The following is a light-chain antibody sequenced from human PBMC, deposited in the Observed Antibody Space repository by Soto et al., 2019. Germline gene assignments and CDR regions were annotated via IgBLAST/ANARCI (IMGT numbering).Light chain of an antibody. CDR2: EVS. J-gene: IGLJ1*01. CDR3: SSYISSSTLV. Sequence: QSALTQPASVSVPPGQSITISCTGTSSDVGAYNYVSLYQQHPGKAPKLMIYEVSNRPSGVSNRFSGSKSGNTASLTISGLQAEDEADYYCSSYISSSTLVFGTGTKVTVL. CDR1: SSDVGAYNY. V-gene: IGLV2-14*01.